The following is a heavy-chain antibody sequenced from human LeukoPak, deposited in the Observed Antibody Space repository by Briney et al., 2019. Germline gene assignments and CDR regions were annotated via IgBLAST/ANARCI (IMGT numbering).Heavy chain of an antibody. CDR2: SSSSGSTI. V-gene: IGHV3-11*01. CDR3: ARRRDFIDY. J-gene: IGHJ4*02. Sequence: GGSLRLSCAASGFTLSDYYMSWIRQAPGKGLEWVSYSSSSGSTIYYADSVKGRFAISRDNAKNSLYLQMNSLRAEDTAVHYCARRRDFIDYWGQGTLVTVSS. CDR1: GFTLSDYY. D-gene: IGHD3/OR15-3a*01.